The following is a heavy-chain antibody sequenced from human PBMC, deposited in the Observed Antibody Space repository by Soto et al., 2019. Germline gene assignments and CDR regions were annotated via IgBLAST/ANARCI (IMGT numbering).Heavy chain of an antibody. CDR2: VYHTGAT. D-gene: IGHD5-12*01. CDR3: ARGGNRYSNVASGVGGFDY. J-gene: IGHJ4*02. CDR1: GASITSSY. V-gene: IGHV4-59*01. Sequence: SETLSLTCTVSGASITSSYWRWIRQSPGKGLEWIAYVYHTGATNYNPSLKSRVTISLDTSKSQFSLNLTSLSTADTAVYFCARGGNRYSNVASGVGGFDYWGQGSLVTV.